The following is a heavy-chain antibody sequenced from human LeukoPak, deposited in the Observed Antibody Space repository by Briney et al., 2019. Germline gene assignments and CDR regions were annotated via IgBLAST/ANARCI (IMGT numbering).Heavy chain of an antibody. V-gene: IGHV3-48*03. D-gene: IGHD2-8*02. Sequence: PGGSLRLPCTASGFIFSNFEMNWVRQAPGKGLQWVAYINSGATSEYYADSVKGRFTISRDNAKNSLYLQMNSLGVQDTAIYYCARVICTGGSCFQNDYWGQGTLVTVSS. CDR2: INSGATSE. CDR3: ARVICTGGSCFQNDY. J-gene: IGHJ4*02. CDR1: GFIFSNFE.